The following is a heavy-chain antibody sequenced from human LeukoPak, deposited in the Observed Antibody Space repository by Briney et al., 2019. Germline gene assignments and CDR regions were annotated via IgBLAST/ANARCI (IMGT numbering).Heavy chain of an antibody. Sequence: ASVKVSCKASGYXFTGYYIHWVRQAPGQGLEWMGWINPNSGGTNYAQKFQGRVTMTRDTSIRTAYMELSRLRSDDTAVYYCARPLDYGDYLWGQGTLVTVSS. J-gene: IGHJ5*02. CDR3: ARPLDYGDYL. CDR2: INPNSGGT. V-gene: IGHV1-2*02. D-gene: IGHD4-17*01. CDR1: GYXFTGYY.